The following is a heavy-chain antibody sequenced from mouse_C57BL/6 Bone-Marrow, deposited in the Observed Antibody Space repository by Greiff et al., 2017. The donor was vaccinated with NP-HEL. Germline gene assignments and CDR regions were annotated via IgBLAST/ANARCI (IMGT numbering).Heavy chain of an antibody. D-gene: IGHD4-1*01. CDR3: ARPPLSPLWEVDY. V-gene: IGHV1-64*01. CDR1: GYTFTSYW. J-gene: IGHJ2*01. Sequence: QVQLQQPGAELVKPGASVKLSCKASGYTFTSYWMHWVKQRPGQGLEWIGMIHPNSGSTNYNEKFKSKATLTVDKSSSTAYMQLSSLTSEDSAVYYGARPPLSPLWEVDYWGQGTTLTVSS. CDR2: IHPNSGST.